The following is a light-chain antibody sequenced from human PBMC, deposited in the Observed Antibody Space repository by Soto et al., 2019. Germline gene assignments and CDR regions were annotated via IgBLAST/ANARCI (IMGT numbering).Light chain of an antibody. J-gene: IGKJ4*01. V-gene: IGKV3-15*01. CDR1: QRISNN. CDR2: GAS. CDR3: QQHSDWPLI. Sequence: EIVLTQSPATLSVSPGDRATLSCRASQRISNNLAWYQQKPGQAPRLIIYGASTRAAGIPGRFSGTGSGTEFILTITSVQSEDFALYYCQQHSDWPLIFGGGTKVEI.